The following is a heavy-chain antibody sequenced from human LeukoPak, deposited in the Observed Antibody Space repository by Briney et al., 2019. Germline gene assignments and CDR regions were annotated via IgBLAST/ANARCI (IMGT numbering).Heavy chain of an antibody. CDR1: GGSISSGGYY. J-gene: IGHJ2*01. V-gene: IGHV4-31*03. CDR2: IYYSGST. CDR3: ARAGAMTSYFDL. D-gene: IGHD2-21*02. Sequence: SETLSLTCTVSGGSISSGGYYWSWIRQHPGKGLEWIGYIYYSGSTYYNPSLKSRVTISVDTSKNQFSLKLSSVTAADTAVYYCARAGAMTSYFDLWGRGTLVTVSS.